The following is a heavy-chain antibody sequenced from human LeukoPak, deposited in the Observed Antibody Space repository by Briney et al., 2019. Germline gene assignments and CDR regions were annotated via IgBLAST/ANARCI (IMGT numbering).Heavy chain of an antibody. D-gene: IGHD4-17*01. CDR2: ISGGGGST. CDR3: AKDQDYGDYFDY. Sequence: PGGSLRLSCAASGFTFSSYAMSWVRQAPGKGLEWVSAISGGGGSTYYADSVKGRFTISRDNSKNTLYLQMNSLRAEDTAVYYCAKDQDYGDYFDYWGQGTLVTVSS. CDR1: GFTFSSYA. V-gene: IGHV3-23*01. J-gene: IGHJ4*02.